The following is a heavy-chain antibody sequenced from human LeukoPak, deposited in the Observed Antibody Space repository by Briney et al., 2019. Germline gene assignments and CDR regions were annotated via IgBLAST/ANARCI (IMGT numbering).Heavy chain of an antibody. CDR1: GFSVGSNY. CDR3: ARDGVEELGNWFDP. D-gene: IGHD3-10*01. Sequence: GGSLRLSCAASGFSVGSNYMSWVRQAPGKGLEWVSIIYSGGNTYYADSVRGRFSLSRDNSKNTVYLQMNNLRADDTAVYYCARDGVEELGNWFDPWGQGTLVTVSS. V-gene: IGHV3-66*01. J-gene: IGHJ5*02. CDR2: IYSGGNT.